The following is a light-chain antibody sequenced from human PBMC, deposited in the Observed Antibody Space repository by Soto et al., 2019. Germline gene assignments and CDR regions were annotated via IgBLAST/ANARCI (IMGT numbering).Light chain of an antibody. CDR1: SSNIGAGYD. CDR3: QSSDSSLSVV. Sequence: QSVLTQPHSVSGAPGQRVTIPCTGSSSNIGAGYDVHWYQQLPGTAPKLLIYGNSNRPSGVPDRFSGSKSGTSASLAITGLQAEDEADYYCQSSDSSLSVVFGGGTKLTVL. J-gene: IGLJ2*01. CDR2: GNS. V-gene: IGLV1-40*01.